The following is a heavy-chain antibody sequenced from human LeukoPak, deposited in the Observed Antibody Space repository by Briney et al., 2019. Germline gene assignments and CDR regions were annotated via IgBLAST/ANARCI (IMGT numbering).Heavy chain of an antibody. CDR3: ARDSRAIPGVGPQRFDYYYYYYMDV. D-gene: IGHD1-26*01. V-gene: IGHV4-61*02. Sequence: SGTLSLTCSVSGVSISCGRYYWSWIRQPAAKGLEWIGRIYTSGRTNYPPSLKSRVTISVDPSKNQFSLKLSSVTAADTAVYYCARDSRAIPGVGPQRFDYYYYYYMDVWGKGTTVTISS. CDR2: IYTSGRT. J-gene: IGHJ6*03. CDR1: GVSISCGRYY.